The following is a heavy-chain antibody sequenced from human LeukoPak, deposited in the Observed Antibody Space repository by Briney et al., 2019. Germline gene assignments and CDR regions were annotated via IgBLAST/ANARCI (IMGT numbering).Heavy chain of an antibody. CDR2: INHSVGT. CDR3: AREEWIQLWFTDY. J-gene: IGHJ4*02. V-gene: IGHV4-34*01. CDR1: SGSFSGYY. D-gene: IGHD5-18*01. Sequence: PSETLSLTCSVYSGSFSGYYWSWIRQPPGKGLEWIGEINHSVGTNYNPSLKSRVTMSLDTSKNQFSLKLSSVTAADTAVYYCAREEWIQLWFTDYWGQGTLVTVSS.